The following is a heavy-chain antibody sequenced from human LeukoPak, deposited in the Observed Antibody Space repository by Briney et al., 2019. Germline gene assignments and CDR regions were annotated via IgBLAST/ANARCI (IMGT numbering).Heavy chain of an antibody. V-gene: IGHV1-24*01. CDR3: ARETDDSSGYYYDY. J-gene: IGHJ4*02. CDR2: FDPEDGET. CDR1: GYTLTELS. D-gene: IGHD3-22*01. Sequence: ASVKVSCKVSGYTLTELSMHWVRQAPGKGLEWMGGFDPEDGETIYAQKFQGRVTMTRDTSISTAYMELSRLRSDDTAVYYCARETDDSSGYYYDYWGQGTLVTVSS.